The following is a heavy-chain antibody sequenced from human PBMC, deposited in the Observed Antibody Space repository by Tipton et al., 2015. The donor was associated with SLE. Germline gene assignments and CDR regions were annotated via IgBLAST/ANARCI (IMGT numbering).Heavy chain of an antibody. J-gene: IGHJ5*02. CDR1: GGSITSSSYY. V-gene: IGHV4-39*07. CDR2: IYHRGST. Sequence: TLSLTCAVYGGSITSSSYYWAWIRQPPGKGVEWIGEIYHRGSTNYNPSLKSRVTISVDTSKNQFSLKLKSVTAADTAVYYCARRSGNYWRWFDPWGQGTLVTVSS. D-gene: IGHD1-26*01. CDR3: ARRSGNYWRWFDP.